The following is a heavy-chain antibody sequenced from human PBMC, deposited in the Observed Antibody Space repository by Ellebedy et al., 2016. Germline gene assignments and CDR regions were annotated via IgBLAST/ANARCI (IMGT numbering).Heavy chain of an antibody. CDR3: ARDVSLYSSSPSFDF. CDR2: VFYGGST. D-gene: IGHD6-6*01. CDR1: GGSVDTYY. Sequence: GSLRLSXTVSGGSVDTYYWTWIRQSPGKGLEWIGYVFYGGSTKYNPSLRSRVTISLDTSKNQFSLKLTSVAAADTAAYYCARDVSLYSSSPSFDFWGRGTLVTVSS. J-gene: IGHJ4*02. V-gene: IGHV4-59*02.